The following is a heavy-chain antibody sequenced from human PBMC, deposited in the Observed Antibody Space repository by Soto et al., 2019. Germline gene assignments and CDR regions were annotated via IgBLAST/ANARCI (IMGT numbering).Heavy chain of an antibody. CDR3: ARDGVGPFDY. V-gene: IGHV4-59*02. D-gene: IGHD3-3*01. CDR2: TSYSGNT. CDR1: GGSVSTYY. Sequence: QVQLQESGPGLLKPSETLSLTCTISGGSVSTYYWSWIRQPPGKELEWIGLTSYSGNTNYNPSLKSRVAMAVDTSKNQFSLTLSSVTAADTALYYCARDGVGPFDYWGQGTLVTVSS. J-gene: IGHJ4*02.